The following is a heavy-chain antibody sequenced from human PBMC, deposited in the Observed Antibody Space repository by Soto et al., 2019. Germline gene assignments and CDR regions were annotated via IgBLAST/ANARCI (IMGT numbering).Heavy chain of an antibody. J-gene: IGHJ4*02. D-gene: IGHD6-19*01. CDR2: IAASGATT. V-gene: IGHV3-23*01. CDR1: GFTFGNYA. CDR3: AKDRGGSGWRFDY. Sequence: VGSLRLSCAGSGFTFGNYAMSWVRQAPGKGLEWVSAIAASGATTYYADSVKGRLTVSRDNSKNTLYLQMNSLRAEDTAVYYCAKDRGGSGWRFDYWGQGTLVTVSS.